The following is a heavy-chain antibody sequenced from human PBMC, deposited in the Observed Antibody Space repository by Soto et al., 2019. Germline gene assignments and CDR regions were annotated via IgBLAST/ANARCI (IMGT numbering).Heavy chain of an antibody. V-gene: IGHV3-23*01. Sequence: KGLEWVSAISGSGGSTYYADSVKGRFTISRDNSKNTLYLQMNSLRAEDTAVYYCAKDDCSSTSCYTYYYYGMDVWGQGTTVTVSS. J-gene: IGHJ6*02. D-gene: IGHD2-2*02. CDR3: AKDDCSSTSCYTYYYYGMDV. CDR2: ISGSGGST.